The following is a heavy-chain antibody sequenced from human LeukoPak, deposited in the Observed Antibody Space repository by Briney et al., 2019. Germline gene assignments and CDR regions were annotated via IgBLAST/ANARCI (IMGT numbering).Heavy chain of an antibody. CDR1: GYTFTNYG. CDR3: ARGRAAADDFAY. D-gene: IGHD6-13*01. J-gene: IGHJ4*02. CDR2: ISTYSGNT. V-gene: IGHV1-18*04. Sequence: ASVKVSCKASGYTFTNYGISCVRQAPGQGLEWMGWISTYSGNTNYVQKLQGRVTMTTDTSTNTAYMELRSLRSDDTAVYYCARGRAAADDFAYWGQGTLVTVSS.